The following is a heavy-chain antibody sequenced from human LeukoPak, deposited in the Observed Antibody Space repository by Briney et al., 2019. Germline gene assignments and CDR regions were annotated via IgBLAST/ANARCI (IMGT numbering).Heavy chain of an antibody. CDR3: ARDPYGSGSYYNGLDH. CDR1: GYTFTSYG. CDR2: ISAYNGNK. Sequence: ASVKVSCKASGYTFTSYGISWVRQAPGQGLEWMGWISAYNGNKSYAQKFQGRVTMTTDTSTSTAYMELRSLRSDDTAVYYCARDPYGSGSYYNGLDHWGQGTLVTVSS. J-gene: IGHJ4*02. V-gene: IGHV1-18*01. D-gene: IGHD3-10*01.